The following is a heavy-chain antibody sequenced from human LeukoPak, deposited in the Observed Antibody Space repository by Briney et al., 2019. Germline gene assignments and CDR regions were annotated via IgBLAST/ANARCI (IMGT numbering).Heavy chain of an antibody. J-gene: IGHJ4*02. CDR2: IYTSGST. D-gene: IGHD3-22*01. V-gene: IGHV4-61*02. CDR1: GGSLSSGSYC. Sequence: SETLSLTCTVSGGSLSSGSYCWSWIRQPAGKGLGGFVGIYTSGSTNYDPSLKSRVTISVDTSRNQFSLKLSSVTAADTAVYYCARAYSSGYYPPENFFNSWGQGTLVTVSS. CDR3: ARAYSSGYYPPENFFNS.